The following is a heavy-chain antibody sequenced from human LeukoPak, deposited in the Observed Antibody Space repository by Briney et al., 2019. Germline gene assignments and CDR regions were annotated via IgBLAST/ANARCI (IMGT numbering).Heavy chain of an antibody. Sequence: PGGSLRLSCAASGFTFSSYAMSWVRQAPGKGLEWVAVIWYDGSNKYYADSVKGRFTISRDNSKSTLYLQMNSLRAEDTTVYYCARVGFTKRDGYSYFDYWGQGTLVTVSS. CDR1: GFTFSSYA. CDR2: IWYDGSNK. CDR3: ARVGFTKRDGYSYFDY. J-gene: IGHJ4*02. V-gene: IGHV3-33*08. D-gene: IGHD5-24*01.